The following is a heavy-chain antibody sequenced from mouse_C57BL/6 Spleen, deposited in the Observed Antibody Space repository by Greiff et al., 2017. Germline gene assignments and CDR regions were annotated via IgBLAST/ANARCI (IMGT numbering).Heavy chain of an antibody. Sequence: VKLEESGPELVKPGASVKISCKASGYAFSSSWMNWVKQRPGKGLEWIGRIYPGDGDTNYNGKFKGKATLTADKSSSTAYMQLSSLTSEDSAVYFCARQGDVGFDYWGQGTTLTVSS. V-gene: IGHV1-82*01. CDR1: GYAFSSSW. D-gene: IGHD3-3*01. J-gene: IGHJ2*01. CDR3: ARQGDVGFDY. CDR2: IYPGDGDT.